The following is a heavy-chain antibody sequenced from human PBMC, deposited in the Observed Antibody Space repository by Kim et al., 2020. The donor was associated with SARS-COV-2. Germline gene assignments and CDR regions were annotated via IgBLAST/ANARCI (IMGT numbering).Heavy chain of an antibody. D-gene: IGHD2-2*01. Sequence: GSLRLSCAASGFTFSSYWMHWVRQAPGKGLMWVSRINDAGSSTSYADSVKGRFTISRDNVKNTLYLQMNSLRAEDTAVYYCAIGGSTNCYGWGQGTLVTVSS. CDR2: INDAGSST. V-gene: IGHV3-74*01. CDR3: AIGGSTNCYG. J-gene: IGHJ4*02. CDR1: GFTFSSYW.